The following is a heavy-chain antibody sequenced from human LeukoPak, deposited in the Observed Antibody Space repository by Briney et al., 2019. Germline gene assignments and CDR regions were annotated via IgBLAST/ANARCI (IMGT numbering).Heavy chain of an antibody. V-gene: IGHV1-2*06. J-gene: IGHJ5*02. CDR1: GYTFTGYY. CDR2: INPNSGGT. CDR3: ARDFLVPAAPYNWFDP. D-gene: IGHD2-2*01. Sequence: GASVKVSCKASGYTFTGYYMHWVRQAPGQGLEWMGRINPNSGGTNYAQKFQGRVTMTRDTSISTAYMELGRLRSDDTAVYYCARDFLVPAAPYNWFDPWGQGTLVTVSS.